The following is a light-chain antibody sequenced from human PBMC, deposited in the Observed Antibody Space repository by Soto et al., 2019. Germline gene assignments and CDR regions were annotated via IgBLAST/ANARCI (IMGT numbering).Light chain of an antibody. CDR3: QQFYRYPCT. J-gene: IGKJ1*01. CDR2: KAS. Sequence: DIQMTQSPSTLSASVGDRVTITCRASQSVDTCLAWYQQKPGKAPHLLIYKASSLETGVPSRFSGSGSVTEFTLTISSLQPYDFSTYYGQQFYRYPCTFGQGTKVEIK. V-gene: IGKV1-5*03. CDR1: QSVDTC.